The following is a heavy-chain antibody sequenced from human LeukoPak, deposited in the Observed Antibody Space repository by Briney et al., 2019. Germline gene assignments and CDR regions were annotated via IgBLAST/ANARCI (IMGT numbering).Heavy chain of an antibody. CDR3: ARVDFYGDYEFDY. Sequence: RASVKVSCKASGYTFTGYYMHWVRQAPGQGLEWMGWINPNSGGTNYAQKFQGRVTMTRDTSISTAYMELSRLRSDDTAVYYCARVDFYGDYEFDYRGQGTLVTVSS. CDR1: GYTFTGYY. CDR2: INPNSGGT. J-gene: IGHJ4*02. V-gene: IGHV1-2*02. D-gene: IGHD4-17*01.